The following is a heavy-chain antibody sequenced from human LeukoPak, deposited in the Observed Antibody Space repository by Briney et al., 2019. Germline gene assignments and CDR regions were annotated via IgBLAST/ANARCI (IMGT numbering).Heavy chain of an antibody. J-gene: IGHJ4*02. CDR2: ISGSGGST. V-gene: IGHV3-23*01. CDR3: AKGHEAVAGPFDY. Sequence: PGGSLRLSWAASGFTFSSYAMGWVRQAPGKGLEWVSAISGSGGSTYYADSVKGRFTISRDNSKNTLYLQMNSLRAEDTAVYYCAKGHEAVAGPFDYWGQGTLVTVSS. CDR1: GFTFSSYA. D-gene: IGHD6-19*01.